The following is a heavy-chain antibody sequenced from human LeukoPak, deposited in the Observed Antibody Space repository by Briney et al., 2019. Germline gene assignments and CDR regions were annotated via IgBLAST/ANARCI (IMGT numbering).Heavy chain of an antibody. CDR2: IYHSGST. Sequence: SETLSLTCAVSGGSISSSNWWSWVRQPPGKGLEWIGEIYHSGSTNYNPSLKSRVTISVDKSKNQFSLKLSSVTAADTAVYYCATYYYDSSGSEGGYFDYWGQGTLVTVSS. CDR3: ATYYYDSSGSEGGYFDY. CDR1: GGSISSSNW. D-gene: IGHD3-22*01. J-gene: IGHJ4*02. V-gene: IGHV4-4*02.